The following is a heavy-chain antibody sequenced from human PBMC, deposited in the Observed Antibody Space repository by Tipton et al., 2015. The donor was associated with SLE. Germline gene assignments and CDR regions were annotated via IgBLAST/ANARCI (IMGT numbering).Heavy chain of an antibody. Sequence: TLSLTCTVSGGSISSGGYYWSWIRQHPGKGLEWIGYIYYSGSTYYNPSLKSRVTISIDTSKNQFSLKLSSVTAADTAVYYCARDRPYYDILTGYYNDAFDIWGQGTMVTVSS. D-gene: IGHD3-9*01. CDR3: ARDRPYYDILTGYYNDAFDI. CDR1: GGSISSGGYY. CDR2: IYYSGST. J-gene: IGHJ3*02. V-gene: IGHV4-31*03.